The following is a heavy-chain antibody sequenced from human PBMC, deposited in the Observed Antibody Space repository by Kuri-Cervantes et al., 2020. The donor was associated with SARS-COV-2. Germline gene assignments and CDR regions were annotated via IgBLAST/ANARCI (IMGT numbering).Heavy chain of an antibody. D-gene: IGHD7-27*01. V-gene: IGHV1-46*01. CDR1: GYIFTNYY. J-gene: IGHJ4*02. CDR3: ARAELTGIDY. CDR2: INPSGGST. Sequence: ASVKVSCKASGYIFTNYYMSWVRQAPGQGLEWLGIINPSGGSTSYAQKFQGRVTMTRDTSTSTVYMELSSLRSEDTAVYYCARAELTGIDYWGQGTLVTVSS.